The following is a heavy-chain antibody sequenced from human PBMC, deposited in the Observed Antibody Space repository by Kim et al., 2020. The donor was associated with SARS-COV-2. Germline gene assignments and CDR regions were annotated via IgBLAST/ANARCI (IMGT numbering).Heavy chain of an antibody. CDR1: GGSMSSFIW. D-gene: IGHD3-16*02. J-gene: IGHJ5*02. V-gene: IGHV4-4*01. CDR3: ARVDARSLIFHL. Sequence: VSGGSMSSFIWWSWVRQPPGQGLEWIGGIYHSGSTSYNPSLKSRVTMSLDKSKNQFSLRLTSVTAADTAVYSCARVDARSLIFHLWGQGTLAT. CDR2: IYHSGST.